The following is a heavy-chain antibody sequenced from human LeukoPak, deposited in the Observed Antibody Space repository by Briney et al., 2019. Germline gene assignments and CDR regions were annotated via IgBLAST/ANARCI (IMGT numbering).Heavy chain of an antibody. D-gene: IGHD3-10*01. CDR3: AKKAFGEWFDP. Sequence: GGSLRLSCTTSGFTFSNYGMHWVRQAPGKGPEWVAFIPYDGINKYYADSVKGRFTISRDNAKNSLYLQMNSLRAEDTALYYCAKKAFGEWFDPWGQGTLVTVSS. CDR2: IPYDGINK. V-gene: IGHV3-30*02. J-gene: IGHJ5*02. CDR1: GFTFSNYG.